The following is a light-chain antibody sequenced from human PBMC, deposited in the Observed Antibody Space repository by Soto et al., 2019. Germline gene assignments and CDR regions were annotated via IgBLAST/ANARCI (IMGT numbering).Light chain of an antibody. V-gene: IGLV2-14*01. Sequence: QSVPTQPASVSGSPGQSITISCTGTSSDIGSHDYVSWYQHHPGKAPKLIIYEVTNRPSGVSDRFSGSKCGSTASLTISGLQAEDEADYHCTSYTSNTALVFGTGTKLTVL. CDR1: SSDIGSHDY. CDR3: TSYTSNTALV. J-gene: IGLJ1*01. CDR2: EVT.